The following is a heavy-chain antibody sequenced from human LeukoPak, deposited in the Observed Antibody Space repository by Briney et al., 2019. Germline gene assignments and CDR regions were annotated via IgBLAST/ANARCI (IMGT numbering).Heavy chain of an antibody. D-gene: IGHD1-26*01. CDR1: GGSISSYY. Sequence: PSETLSLTCTVSGGSISSYYWSWIRQPPGKGLEWIGYIYYSGSTNYNPSLKSRVTISVDTSKNQFSLKLSSVTAADTAVYYCARRRSSWELLRHRPAFDIWGQGTMVTVSS. CDR3: ARRRSSWELLRHRPAFDI. J-gene: IGHJ3*02. CDR2: IYYSGST. V-gene: IGHV4-59*08.